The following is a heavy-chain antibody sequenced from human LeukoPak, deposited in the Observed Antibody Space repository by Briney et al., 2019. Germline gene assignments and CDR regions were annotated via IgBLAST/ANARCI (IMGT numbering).Heavy chain of an antibody. J-gene: IGHJ4*02. Sequence: GASVKVSCKASGYTFTNYDIHWVRQATGQGLEWMGWMNPNSGNTGYVQKFQGRVTMTRDTSIGTAYMELSSLRSEDTAVYYCARGRVGVGGNGWENWGQGTLVTVSS. V-gene: IGHV1-8*01. CDR3: ARGRVGVGGNGWEN. CDR1: GYTFTNYD. CDR2: MNPNSGNT. D-gene: IGHD6-19*01.